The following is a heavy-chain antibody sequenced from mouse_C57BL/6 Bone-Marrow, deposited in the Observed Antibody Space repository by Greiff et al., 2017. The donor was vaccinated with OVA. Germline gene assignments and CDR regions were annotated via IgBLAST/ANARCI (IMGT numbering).Heavy chain of an antibody. D-gene: IGHD1-1*01. Sequence: QVQLQQPGAELVMPGASVKLSCKASGYTFTSYWMHWVKQRPGQGLEWIGEIDPSDSYTNYNQKFKGKSTLTVDKSSSTAYLQLNSMTSEDSAVYYCARLAVPRGYWGRGTTLTVTA. J-gene: IGHJ2*01. CDR1: GYTFTSYW. CDR3: ARLAVPRGY. CDR2: IDPSDSYT. V-gene: IGHV1-69*01.